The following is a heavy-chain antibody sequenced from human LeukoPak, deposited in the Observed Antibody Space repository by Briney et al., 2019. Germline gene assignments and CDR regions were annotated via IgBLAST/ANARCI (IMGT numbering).Heavy chain of an antibody. J-gene: IGHJ6*02. CDR1: GGSISSSGYY. Sequence: SETLSLTCTVSGGSISSSGYYWGWIRQPPGKGLKWIGSFYYSGSTYYNPSLKSRVTISVDTSKNQFSLKLSSVTAADTAVYYCAGLTYYYDSSGYSYYYYGMDVWGQGTTVTVSS. CDR2: FYYSGST. CDR3: AGLTYYYDSSGYSYYYYGMDV. D-gene: IGHD3-22*01. V-gene: IGHV4-39*07.